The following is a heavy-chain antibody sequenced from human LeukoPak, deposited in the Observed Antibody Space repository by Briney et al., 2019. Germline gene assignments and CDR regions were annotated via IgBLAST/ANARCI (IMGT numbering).Heavy chain of an antibody. CDR3: ARDPSPLRYFDWLLSPYFDY. J-gene: IGHJ4*02. V-gene: IGHV3-30*04. CDR1: GFTFSSYA. D-gene: IGHD3-9*01. CDR2: ISYDGSNK. Sequence: GRSLRLSCAASGFTFSSYAIHWVRQAPGKGLEWVAVISYDGSNKYYADSVKGRFTISRDNSKNTLYLQMNSLRAEDTAVYYCARDPSPLRYFDWLLSPYFDYWGQGTLVTVSS.